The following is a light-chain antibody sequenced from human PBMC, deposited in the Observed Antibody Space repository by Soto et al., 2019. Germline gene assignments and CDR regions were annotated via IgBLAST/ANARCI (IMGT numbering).Light chain of an antibody. V-gene: IGLV2-14*01. CDR2: DVN. CDR3: TSYASGSSHVV. Sequence: QSALTQTASVSGSPGQSITLSCTGTSSDIGGYDYVSWYQRHPGKAPKLIIYDVNNRPSGVSNRFSGSKSGNTASLTISGLQAEDEADYYCTSYASGSSHVVFGGGTKSPS. J-gene: IGLJ2*01. CDR1: SSDIGGYDY.